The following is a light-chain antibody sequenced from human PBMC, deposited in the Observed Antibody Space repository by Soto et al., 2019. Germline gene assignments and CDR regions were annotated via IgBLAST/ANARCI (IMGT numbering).Light chain of an antibody. J-gene: IGLJ3*02. CDR2: LEGSGSY. V-gene: IGLV4-60*02. CDR1: SGHSTYI. CDR3: ETWDSNSWV. Sequence: QSVLTHSSSASASLGSSVKFTCTLSSGHSTYIIAWHQQQPGKAPRYLMKLEGSGSYNKGSGVPDRFSGSSSGADRYLTISNLQFEDEADYYRETWDSNSWVFGGGTKLTVL.